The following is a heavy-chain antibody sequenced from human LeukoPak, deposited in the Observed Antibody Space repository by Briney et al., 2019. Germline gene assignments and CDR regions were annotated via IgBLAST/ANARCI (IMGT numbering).Heavy chain of an antibody. D-gene: IGHD4-23*01. J-gene: IGHJ4*02. CDR3: AKHGGNFGYYFDY. V-gene: IGHV3-23*01. CDR1: GFTFSRYA. Sequence: GGSLRLSCAASGFTFSRYAMSWVRQAPGKGLEWVSAISGSGGSTYYADSVNGRFTISRNNSKNTLYLQMNSLRAEGTAVYYCAKHGGNFGYYFDYWGQGTLVTVSS. CDR2: ISGSGGST.